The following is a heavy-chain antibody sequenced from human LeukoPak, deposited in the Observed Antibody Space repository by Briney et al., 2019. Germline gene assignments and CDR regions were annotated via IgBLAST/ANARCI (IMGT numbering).Heavy chain of an antibody. CDR3: ASLVDNGGHFAVSSNAFDI. V-gene: IGHV3-48*04. J-gene: IGHJ3*02. D-gene: IGHD2-21*01. CDR2: ISSSSSTI. Sequence: GSLRLSCAASGFTFSSYSMNWVRQAPGKGLEWVSYISSSSSTIYYADSVKGRFTISRDNAKNSLYLQMNSLRVDDTAVYYCASLVDNGGHFAVSSNAFDIWGQGEVVTVSS. CDR1: GFTFSSYS.